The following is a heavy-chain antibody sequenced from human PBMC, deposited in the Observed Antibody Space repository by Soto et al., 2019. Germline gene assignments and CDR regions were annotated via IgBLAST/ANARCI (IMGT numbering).Heavy chain of an antibody. V-gene: IGHV4-30-4*01. CDR1: GGSISTVNYW. CDR2: IYNGGST. Sequence: QVQLQESGPGLVKPSQTLSLTCTVSGGSISTVNYWWSWIRQSPAMGLEWIGPIYNGGSTYNNPSPESRVTMSVDTSKNQLSPTLSSASAADTAVYYCARGPAGDKVDSWGQGTLVTVSS. D-gene: IGHD7-27*01. J-gene: IGHJ4*02. CDR3: ARGPAGDKVDS.